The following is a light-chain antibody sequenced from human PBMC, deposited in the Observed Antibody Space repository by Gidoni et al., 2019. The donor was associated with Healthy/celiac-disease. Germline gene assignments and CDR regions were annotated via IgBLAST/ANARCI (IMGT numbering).Light chain of an antibody. CDR2: DFS. CDR1: ISDFGGYNY. J-gene: IGLJ3*02. CDR3: SSYTSSSSWV. Sequence: QSARTQPASVSGSPGPSLTSSCTGTISDFGGYNYVSWYQQHPGKAPNLMIYDFSNRPSGVSNRFSGSKSGNTASLTISGLQAEDEADYYCSSYTSSSSWVFGGGTKLTVL. V-gene: IGLV2-14*03.